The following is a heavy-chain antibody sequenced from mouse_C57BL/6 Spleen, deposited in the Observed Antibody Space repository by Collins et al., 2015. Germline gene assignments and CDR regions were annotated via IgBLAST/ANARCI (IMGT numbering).Heavy chain of an antibody. Sequence: QVQLQQPGAELVRPGSSVKLSCKASGYTFTSYWMHWVKQRPVQGLEWIGNIDPSDSETHYNQKFKDKATLTVDKSSSTAYMQLSSLTSEDSAVYYCARSRSNYAFAYWGQGTLVTVSA. D-gene: IGHD2-5*01. V-gene: IGHV1-52*01. CDR1: GYTFTSYW. J-gene: IGHJ3*01. CDR2: IDPSDSET. CDR3: ARSRSNYAFAY.